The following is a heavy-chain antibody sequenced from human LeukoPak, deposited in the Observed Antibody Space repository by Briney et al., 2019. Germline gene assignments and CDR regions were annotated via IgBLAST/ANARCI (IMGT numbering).Heavy chain of an antibody. J-gene: IGHJ4*02. CDR1: GFTFSSYA. D-gene: IGHD6-13*01. CDR2: ISGSGGST. V-gene: IGHV3-23*01. Sequence: GSLRLSCAASGFTFSSYAIGWVRPAPGRGLEWVSGISGSGGSTYYADSVKGRFTISRDNSKNTLYVQMNSLRAEDSAVYYCAKTPYSSSWSRFDYWGQGIMVIVSS. CDR3: AKTPYSSSWSRFDY.